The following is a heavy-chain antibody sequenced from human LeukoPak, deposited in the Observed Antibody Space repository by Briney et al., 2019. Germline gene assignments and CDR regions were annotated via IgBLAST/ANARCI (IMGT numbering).Heavy chain of an antibody. V-gene: IGHV1-69*06. D-gene: IGHD6-19*01. CDR3: ARENPLSGWRGGPDY. Sequence: SVKVSCKASGGTFSRYAMSWVRQAPGQGLEWMGGIIPIFGTASFAQKFQGRVTITADKSTSTAYMELSSLRSEDMAVFYCARENPLSGWRGGPDYWGQGTLVTVSS. CDR1: GGTFSRYA. CDR2: IIPIFGTA. J-gene: IGHJ4*02.